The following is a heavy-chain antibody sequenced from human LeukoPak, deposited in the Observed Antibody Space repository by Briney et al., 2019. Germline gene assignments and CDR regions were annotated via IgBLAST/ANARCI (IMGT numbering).Heavy chain of an antibody. Sequence: GGSLRLSCAASGFTVSSYSMNWVRQAPGKGLEWASSISSSSSYIYYADSVKGRFTISRDNAKNSLYLQMNSLRAEDTAVYYCARDGAYDILTGMDVWGKETTVTVSS. CDR3: ARDGAYDILTGMDV. V-gene: IGHV3-21*01. CDR1: GFTVSSYS. CDR2: ISSSSSYI. D-gene: IGHD3-9*01. J-gene: IGHJ6*04.